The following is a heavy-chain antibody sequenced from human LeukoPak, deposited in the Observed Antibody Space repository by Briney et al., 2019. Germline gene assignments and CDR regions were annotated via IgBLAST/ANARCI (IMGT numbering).Heavy chain of an antibody. CDR1: GFTFSSNL. Sequence: GGSLRLSCAASGFTFSSNLMHWVRQGPGKGLGWVSHINSDGRSTRYADSVKGRFTISRDNAKNTVYLQMNSLRAEDTAVYFCARDFSGAIDYWGQGTQVTVSS. J-gene: IGHJ4*02. CDR2: INSDGRST. CDR3: ARDFSGAIDY. V-gene: IGHV3-74*01. D-gene: IGHD3-10*01.